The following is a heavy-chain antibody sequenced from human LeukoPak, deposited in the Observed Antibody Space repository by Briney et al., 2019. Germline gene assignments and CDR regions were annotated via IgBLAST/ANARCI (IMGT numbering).Heavy chain of an antibody. J-gene: IGHJ4*02. Sequence: KPSETLSLTCSVSGGSIDRTSSYWGWVRQSPGKGLEWIGSINYVGSTYYNPSLKSRVTMSLDTSENQFSLRLSSVTAADTAVYFCARDRPGEPLECYFDPWGQGTLVTVSS. CDR2: INYVGST. D-gene: IGHD1-1*01. CDR3: ARDRPGEPLECYFDP. V-gene: IGHV4-39*07. CDR1: GGSIDRTSSY.